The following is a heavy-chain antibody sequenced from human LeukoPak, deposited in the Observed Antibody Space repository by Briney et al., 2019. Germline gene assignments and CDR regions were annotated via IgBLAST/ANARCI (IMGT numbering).Heavy chain of an antibody. V-gene: IGHV1-69*04. CDR3: ARVGRTRGSLPNSYYYMDV. J-gene: IGHJ6*03. Sequence: SVKVSCKASGYTFTSYGISWVRQAPGQGLEWMGRIIPILGIANYAQKFQGRVTITADKSTSTAYMELSSLSSEDTAVYYCARVGRTRGSLPNSYYYMDVWGKGTTVTVSS. D-gene: IGHD2-15*01. CDR2: IIPILGIA. CDR1: GYTFTSYG.